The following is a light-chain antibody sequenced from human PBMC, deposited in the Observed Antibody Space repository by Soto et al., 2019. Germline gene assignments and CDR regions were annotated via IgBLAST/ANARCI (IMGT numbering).Light chain of an antibody. CDR1: QSLLHSNGYNY. Sequence: DIVMTQSPLSLPVTPGEPASISCRSSQSLLHSNGYNYLDWYLQKPGQSPQLLIYLGSNRASGVPDRFSGSVSGTDFTLKISRVEAEDVGVYYCMQALQSPQFIFCPGTKVDIK. CDR2: LGS. CDR3: MQALQSPQFI. J-gene: IGKJ3*01. V-gene: IGKV2-28*01.